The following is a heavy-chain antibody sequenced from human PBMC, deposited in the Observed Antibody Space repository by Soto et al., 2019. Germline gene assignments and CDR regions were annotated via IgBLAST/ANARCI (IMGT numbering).Heavy chain of an antibody. CDR3: ARARGIAARPNWFDP. D-gene: IGHD6-6*01. CDR1: GGSISSSNW. V-gene: IGHV4-4*02. J-gene: IGHJ5*02. CDR2: VYHSGST. Sequence: NPSETLSLTCAVSGGSISSSNWWSWVRQPPGKGLEWIGEVYHSGSTNYNPSLKSRVTISVDKSKNQFSLKLSSVTAADTAVYYCARARGIAARPNWFDPWGQGTLVTVSS.